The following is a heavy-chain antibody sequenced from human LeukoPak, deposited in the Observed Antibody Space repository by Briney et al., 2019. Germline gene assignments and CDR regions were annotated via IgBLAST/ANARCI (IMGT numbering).Heavy chain of an antibody. Sequence: GESLRLSCAASGFTFSSYWMHWVRQAPGKGLVWVARINSDGSSTNYGDSVKGRFTISRDNAKNTLYLQMNSLRAEDTAVYYCARLTPPFDYWGQGTLVTVSS. CDR2: INSDGSST. CDR3: ARLTPPFDY. V-gene: IGHV3-74*01. CDR1: GFTFSSYW. J-gene: IGHJ4*02. D-gene: IGHD3-16*01.